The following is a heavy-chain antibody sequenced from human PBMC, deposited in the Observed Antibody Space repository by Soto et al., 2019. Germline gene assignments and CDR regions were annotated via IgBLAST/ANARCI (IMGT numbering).Heavy chain of an antibody. CDR2: IYYSGST. CDR1: GDSMNSYY. V-gene: IGHV4-59*03. D-gene: IGHD6-19*01. J-gene: IGHJ6*02. Sequence: PSETLSLTCTVSGDSMNSYYWSWIRQSPGKGLEWVGYIYYSGSTHYNPSLKSRVTISLDTSKKQFSLRVTSVTAADTAIYYCAFLAGQHSGADYYYGMDVWGQGTTVTVSS. CDR3: AFLAGQHSGADYYYGMDV.